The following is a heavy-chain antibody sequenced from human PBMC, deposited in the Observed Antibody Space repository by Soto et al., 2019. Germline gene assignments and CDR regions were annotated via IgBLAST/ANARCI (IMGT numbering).Heavy chain of an antibody. CDR3: ARDGGSGTAVAGIQYSGMDV. V-gene: IGHV1-69*13. J-gene: IGHJ6*02. CDR2: IMPVFRTP. CDR1: GGTFSSSA. Sequence: SVKVSCKASGGTFSSSAISWVRQAPGQGLEWMGGIMPVFRTPDYAQKFQGRVTITADESTSTAYMELSSLTSEDTAVYYCARDGGSGTAVAGIQYSGMDVWGQGTTVTVSS. D-gene: IGHD6-19*01.